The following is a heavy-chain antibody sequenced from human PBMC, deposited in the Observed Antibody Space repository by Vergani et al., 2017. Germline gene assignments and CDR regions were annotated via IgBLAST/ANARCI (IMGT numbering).Heavy chain of an antibody. D-gene: IGHD1-26*01. Sequence: EVQLLESGGGLVQPGGSLRLSCAASGFTFSSYAMSWVRQAPGMGLEWVSAIRGSGGSTYYADSVKGRFTISRDNSKNTLYLQMNSLRAEDTAVYYCAKPWGLLSNSYFDYWGQGTLVTVSS. CDR1: GFTFSSYA. CDR3: AKPWGLLSNSYFDY. CDR2: IRGSGGST. J-gene: IGHJ4*02. V-gene: IGHV3-23*01.